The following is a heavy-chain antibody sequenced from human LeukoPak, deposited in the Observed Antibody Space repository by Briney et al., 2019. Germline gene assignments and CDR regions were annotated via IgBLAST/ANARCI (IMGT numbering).Heavy chain of an antibody. D-gene: IGHD3-10*01. CDR2: IYYSGST. J-gene: IGHJ5*02. Sequence: PSETLSLTCTVSGGSISSYYWSWIRQPPGKGLEWIGYIYYSGSTNYNPSLKSRVTISVDTSKNQFSLKLSSVTAADTAVYYCARGVRHHTYYYGSGSYLSWFDPWGQGTLVTVSS. CDR3: ARGVRHHTYYYGSGSYLSWFDP. V-gene: IGHV4-59*01. CDR1: GGSISSYY.